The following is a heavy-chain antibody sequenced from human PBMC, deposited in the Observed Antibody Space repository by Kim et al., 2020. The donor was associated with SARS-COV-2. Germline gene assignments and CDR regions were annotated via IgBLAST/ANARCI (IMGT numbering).Heavy chain of an antibody. CDR2: IKSKTDGGTT. CDR1: GFTFSNAW. Sequence: GGSLRLSCAASGFTFSNAWMSWVRQAPGKGLEWVGRIKSKTDGGTTDYAAPVKGRFTISRDDSKNTLYLQMNSLKTEDTAVYYCTTASERGFPHCSSTSCYPEAWGQGTLVTVSS. V-gene: IGHV3-15*01. D-gene: IGHD2-2*01. J-gene: IGHJ5*02. CDR3: TTASERGFPHCSSTSCYPEA.